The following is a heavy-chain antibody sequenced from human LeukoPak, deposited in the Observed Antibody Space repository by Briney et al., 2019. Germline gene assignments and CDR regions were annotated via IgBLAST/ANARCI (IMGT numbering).Heavy chain of an antibody. CDR1: GGTFSSYA. Sequence: GASVKVSCKASGGTFSSYAISWVRQAPGQGLEWMGRIIPILGIANYAQKFQGRVTITADKSTSTAYMELSSLRSEDTAVYYCARVSPMALYYYYYGMDVWGQGTTVTVSS. CDR2: IIPILGIA. CDR3: ARVSPMALYYYYYGMDV. V-gene: IGHV1-69*04. D-gene: IGHD3-10*01. J-gene: IGHJ6*02.